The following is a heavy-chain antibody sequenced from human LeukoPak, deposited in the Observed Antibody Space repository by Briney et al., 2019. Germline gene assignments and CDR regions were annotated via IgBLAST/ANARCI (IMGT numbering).Heavy chain of an antibody. Sequence: PSETLSLTCTVSGGSISSGDYYWSWIRQPPGKGLEWIGYIYYSGSTYYNPSLKSRVTISVDTSKNQFSLKLGSVTAADTAVYYCARDRGPYYDSSGYSMSEYYYGMDVWGQGTTVTVSS. CDR2: IYYSGST. CDR1: GGSISSGDYY. D-gene: IGHD3-22*01. J-gene: IGHJ6*02. V-gene: IGHV4-30-4*01. CDR3: ARDRGPYYDSSGYSMSEYYYGMDV.